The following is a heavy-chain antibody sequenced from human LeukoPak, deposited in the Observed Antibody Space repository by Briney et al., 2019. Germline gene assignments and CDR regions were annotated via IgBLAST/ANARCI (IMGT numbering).Heavy chain of an antibody. D-gene: IGHD6-13*01. CDR3: AKAGYSSSWYGGYYFDY. CDR1: GFTFSSYE. V-gene: IGHV3-48*03. CDR2: ISSSGSTI. Sequence: GGSLRLSCAASGFTFSSYEMNWVRQAPGKGLEWVSYISSSGSTIYYADSVRGRFTISRDTSKNMVFLQMNSLRAEDTAVYYCAKAGYSSSWYGGYYFDYWGQGTLVTVSS. J-gene: IGHJ4*02.